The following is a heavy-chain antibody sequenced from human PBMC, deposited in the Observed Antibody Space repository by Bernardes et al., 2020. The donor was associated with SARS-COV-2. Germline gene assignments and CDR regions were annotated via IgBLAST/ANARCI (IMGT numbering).Heavy chain of an antibody. Sequence: GEYLKSSCKGSGYSVTRYWISWVRPIPGKGLEWMGRIDPSDSYTNYSPSFQGHVTISADKSISTAYLQWSSLKASDTAMYYCARLSDYEYYFDYWGQGTLVTVSS. CDR2: IDPSDSYT. V-gene: IGHV5-10-1*01. CDR3: ARLSDYEYYFDY. D-gene: IGHD4-17*01. J-gene: IGHJ4*02. CDR1: GYSVTRYW.